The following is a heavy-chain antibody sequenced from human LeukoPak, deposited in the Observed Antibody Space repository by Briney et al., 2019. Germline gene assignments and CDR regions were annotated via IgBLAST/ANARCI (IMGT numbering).Heavy chain of an antibody. V-gene: IGHV3-30*02. CDR3: ASSHEVLEWLLYF. CDR1: GFTFSSYG. Sequence: PGGSLRLSCAASGFTFSSYGMHWVRQAPGKGLEWVAFIRYDGSNKYYADSVKGRFTISRDNSKNTLYLQMNSLRGEDTAVYYCASSHEVLEWLLYFWGQGTLVTVSS. D-gene: IGHD3-3*01. CDR2: IRYDGSNK. J-gene: IGHJ4*02.